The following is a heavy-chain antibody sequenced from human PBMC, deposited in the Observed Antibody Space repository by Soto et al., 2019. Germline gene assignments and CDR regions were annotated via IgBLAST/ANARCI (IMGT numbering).Heavy chain of an antibody. D-gene: IGHD3-10*01. V-gene: IGHV4-34*01. J-gene: IGHJ6*02. CDR2: INHSGST. CDR1: GGSFSGYY. Sequence: SETLSLTCAVYGGSFSGYYWSWIRQPPGKGLEWIGEINHSGSTNYNPSLKSRVTISVDTSKNQFSLKLSSVSAADTAVYYCATGRGVRGVIITTYYYYGLDVWGQGTTVT. CDR3: ATGRGVRGVIITTYYYYGLDV.